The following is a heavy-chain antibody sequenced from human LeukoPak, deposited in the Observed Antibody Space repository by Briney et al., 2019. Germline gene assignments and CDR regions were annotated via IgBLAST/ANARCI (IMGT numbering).Heavy chain of an antibody. Sequence: GGSXRLSCAASGXXFSSYAMSWVRQAPGKGLEWVSAISGSGGSTYYADSVKGRFTISRDNSKNTLYLQMSSLRAEDTAVYYCAKGVGAARPTRMVYFDYWGQGTLVTVSS. J-gene: IGHJ4*02. V-gene: IGHV3-23*01. CDR2: ISGSGGST. D-gene: IGHD6-6*01. CDR1: GXXFSSYA. CDR3: AKGVGAARPTRMVYFDY.